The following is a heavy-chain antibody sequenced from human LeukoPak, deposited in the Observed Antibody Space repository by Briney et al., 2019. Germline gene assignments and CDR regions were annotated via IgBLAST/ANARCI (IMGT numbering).Heavy chain of an antibody. D-gene: IGHD5-18*01. J-gene: IGHJ6*02. V-gene: IGHV1-69*04. CDR2: IIPILGIA. Sequence: EASVKVSCKASGGTFSSYAISWVRQAPGQGLEWMGRIIPILGIANYAQKFQGRVTITADKSTSTAYMELSSLRSEDTAVYYCARDGHGYLGGYYCYGMDVWGQGTTVTVSS. CDR1: GGTFSSYA. CDR3: ARDGHGYLGGYYCYGMDV.